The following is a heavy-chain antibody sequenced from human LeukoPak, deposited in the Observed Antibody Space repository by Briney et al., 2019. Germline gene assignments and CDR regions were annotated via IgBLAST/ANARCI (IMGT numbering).Heavy chain of an antibody. CDR2: IYYSGST. Sequence: SETLSLTCTVSGGSISSSSDYWSWLRQPPGRGLEWIGYIYYSGSTNYKPSLKSRVTISVDTSKNQFSLKLNSVTAADTAVYYCARDYYGESKWGQGTLVTVSS. D-gene: IGHD3-10*01. CDR1: GGSISSSSDY. J-gene: IGHJ4*02. V-gene: IGHV4-61*01. CDR3: ARDYYGESK.